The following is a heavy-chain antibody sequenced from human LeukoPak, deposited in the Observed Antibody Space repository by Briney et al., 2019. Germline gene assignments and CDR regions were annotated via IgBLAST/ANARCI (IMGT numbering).Heavy chain of an antibody. D-gene: IGHD3-22*01. CDR2: ISYDGSNK. V-gene: IGHV3-30-3*01. J-gene: IGHJ4*02. CDR3: ARDWPTYDSSGYSSLGFDY. CDR1: GFTFSSYA. Sequence: GGSLRLSCAASGFTFSSYAMHWVRQAPGKGLEWVAVISYDGSNKYYADSVKGRFTISRDNSKNTLYLQMNSLRAEDTAVYYCARDWPTYDSSGYSSLGFDYWGQGTLVTVSS.